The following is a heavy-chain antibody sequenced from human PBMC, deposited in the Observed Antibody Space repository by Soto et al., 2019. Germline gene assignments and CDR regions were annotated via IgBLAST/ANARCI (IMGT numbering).Heavy chain of an antibody. Sequence: SETLSLTCAVSGHSISSDYYWGWIRQPPGKGLEWIGSIYHSGSTYYNPSLKSRVTISVDTSKNQFSLKLSSVTAADTAVYYCARASIGYSHGPFDYRGQGTLVTVSS. J-gene: IGHJ4*02. CDR1: GHSISSDYY. CDR2: IYHSGST. CDR3: ARASIGYSHGPFDY. D-gene: IGHD5-18*01. V-gene: IGHV4-38-2*01.